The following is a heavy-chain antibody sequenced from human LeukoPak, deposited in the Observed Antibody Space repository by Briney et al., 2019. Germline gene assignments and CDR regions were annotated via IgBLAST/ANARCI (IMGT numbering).Heavy chain of an antibody. Sequence: GGSLRLSCAASGFTFSSYIMTWVRQAPGKGLEWVSSISSSSSYIYYADSVKGRFTISRDNAKNSLYLQMNSLRAEDTAVYYCARDTMVRGVIGYWGQGTLVTVSS. D-gene: IGHD3-10*01. CDR2: ISSSSSYI. V-gene: IGHV3-21*01. CDR3: ARDTMVRGVIGY. CDR1: GFTFSSYI. J-gene: IGHJ4*02.